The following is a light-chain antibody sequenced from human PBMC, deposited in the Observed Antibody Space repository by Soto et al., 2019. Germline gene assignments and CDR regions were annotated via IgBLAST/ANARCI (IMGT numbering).Light chain of an antibody. J-gene: IGKJ2*01. CDR1: QTISTH. CDR3: QQSYSIPYT. CDR2: AAS. V-gene: IGKV1-39*01. Sequence: DLQMTQSPSSLSVSVGDRVTITCRASQTISTHLNWYQRKAGEAPKFLIYAASSLQSGVPSRFSGSRSGTDITLTISTLQPEDFATYYCQQSYSIPYTFGQGTTLEIK.